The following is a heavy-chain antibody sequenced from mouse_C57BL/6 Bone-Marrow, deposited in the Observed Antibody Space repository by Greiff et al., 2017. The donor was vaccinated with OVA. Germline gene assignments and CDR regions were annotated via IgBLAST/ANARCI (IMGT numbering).Heavy chain of an antibody. CDR3: ARQGLRRGAWSAY. CDR1: GFTFSDYG. CDR2: ISNLAYSI. V-gene: IGHV5-15*01. D-gene: IGHD2-2*01. J-gene: IGHJ3*01. Sequence: EVKLMESGGGLVQPGGSLKLSCAASGFTFSDYGMAWVRQAPRKGPEWVAFISNLAYSIYYADTVTGRFTISRENAKNTLYLEMSSLRSEDTAMYYCARQGLRRGAWSAYWGQGTLVTVSA.